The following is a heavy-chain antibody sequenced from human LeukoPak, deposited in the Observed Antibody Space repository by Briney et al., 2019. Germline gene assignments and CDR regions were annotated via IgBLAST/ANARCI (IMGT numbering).Heavy chain of an antibody. CDR3: ARAPPPPYSSAGWFDP. CDR2: IYYSGST. J-gene: IGHJ5*02. D-gene: IGHD6-25*01. Sequence: PSETLSLTCTVSGGSISSSSYYWGWIRQPPGKGLEWIGSIYYSGSTYYNPSLKSRVTISVDTSKNQFSLKLSSVTAADTAVYYCARAPPPPYSSAGWFDPWGQGTLVTVSS. CDR1: GGSISSSSYY. V-gene: IGHV4-39*07.